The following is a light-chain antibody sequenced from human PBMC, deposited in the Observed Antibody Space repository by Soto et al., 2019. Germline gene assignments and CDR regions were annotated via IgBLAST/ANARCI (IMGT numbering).Light chain of an antibody. Sequence: QSVLTQPPSASGSPGQSVTISCTGSRSDIGDSDYVSWYQQHPRKAPKLIISEVVNRPSGVPDRFSASKSGNTASLTISGLQAEDEADYYCASKAGIYHYLVFGGGTKLTVL. V-gene: IGLV2-8*01. CDR3: ASKAGIYHYLV. J-gene: IGLJ3*02. CDR1: RSDIGDSDY. CDR2: EVV.